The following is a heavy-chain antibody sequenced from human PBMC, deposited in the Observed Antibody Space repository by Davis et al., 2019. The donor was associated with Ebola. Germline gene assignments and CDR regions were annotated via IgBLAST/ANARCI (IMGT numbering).Heavy chain of an antibody. CDR2: IYYSGST. J-gene: IGHJ6*02. V-gene: IGHV4-59*12. Sequence: SETLSLTCNVSGGSISSYYWSWIRQPPGKGLEWIGYIYYSGSTYYNPSLKSRVTISVDTSKNQFSLKLSSVTAADTAVYYCARETTVTTSGYYGMDVWGQGTTVTVSS. CDR1: GGSISSYY. D-gene: IGHD4-11*01. CDR3: ARETTVTTSGYYGMDV.